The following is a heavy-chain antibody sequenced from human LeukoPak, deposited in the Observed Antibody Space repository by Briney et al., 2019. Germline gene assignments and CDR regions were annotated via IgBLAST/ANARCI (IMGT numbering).Heavy chain of an antibody. D-gene: IGHD6-19*01. Sequence: GGSLRLSCAASGFTFSSYAMSWVRQAPGKGLEWVSAISGSGGSTYYADSVKGRFTISGDNSKNTLYLQMNSLRAEDTAVYYCAKDMYSSGWPSAYWGQGTLVTVSS. CDR1: GFTFSSYA. CDR2: ISGSGGST. J-gene: IGHJ4*02. V-gene: IGHV3-23*01. CDR3: AKDMYSSGWPSAY.